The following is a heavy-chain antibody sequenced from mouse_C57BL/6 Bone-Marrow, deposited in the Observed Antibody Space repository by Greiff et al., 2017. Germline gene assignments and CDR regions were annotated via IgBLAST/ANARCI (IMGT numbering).Heavy chain of an antibody. V-gene: IGHV1-19*01. D-gene: IGHD4-1*01. J-gene: IGHJ3*01. CDR1: GYTFTDYY. CDR3: ARSGSTGTAFAY. Sequence: EVQLQQSGPVLVKPGASVKMSCKASGYTFTDYYMNWVKQSHGKSLEWIGVINPYNGGTSYNQKFKGKATLTVDKSSSTAYMELNSLTSEDSAVYYCARSGSTGTAFAYWGQGTLVTVSA. CDR2: INPYNGGT.